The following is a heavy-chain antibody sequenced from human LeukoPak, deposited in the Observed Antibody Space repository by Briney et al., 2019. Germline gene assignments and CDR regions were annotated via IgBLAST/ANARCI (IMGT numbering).Heavy chain of an antibody. V-gene: IGHV1-69*05. CDR2: IIPIFGTA. J-gene: IGHJ5*02. CDR1: GGTFSSYA. Sequence: ASVKVSCKASGGTFSSYAISWVRQAPGQGLEWMGGIIPIFGTANYAQKFQGRVTMTRDTSISTAYMELSRLRSDDTAVYYCARSSIDSSSWYRGWFDPWGQGTLVTVSS. D-gene: IGHD6-13*01. CDR3: ARSSIDSSSWYRGWFDP.